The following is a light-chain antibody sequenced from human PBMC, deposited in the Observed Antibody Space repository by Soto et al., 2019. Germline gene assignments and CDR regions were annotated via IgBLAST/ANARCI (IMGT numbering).Light chain of an antibody. J-gene: IGLJ3*02. V-gene: IGLV1-40*01. Sequence: QSVLTQPPSVSGAPGQRVTISCTGSSSNIGAGYYVHWYPQLPGTAPKLLIYGNSNRPSRVPDRFSGSKSGTSASLAITGRPAEDEADDCCRAYDISLSVRVFGGGTKLTVI. CDR3: RAYDISLSVRV. CDR1: SSNIGAGYY. CDR2: GNS.